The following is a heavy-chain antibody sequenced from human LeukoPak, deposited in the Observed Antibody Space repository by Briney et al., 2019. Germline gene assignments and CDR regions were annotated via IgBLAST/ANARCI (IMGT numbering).Heavy chain of an antibody. V-gene: IGHV3-7*01. CDR3: ARGPDFGDRLDYFDY. D-gene: IGHD4-17*01. Sequence: GGSLRLSCAASGFTFSRHWMGWVRQAPGKGLEWVASIKQDGSQYYVDSVKGRSFISRDNAKNSVSLQMNSLRGEDAAVYYCARGPDFGDRLDYFDYWGQGTLVTVS. J-gene: IGHJ4*02. CDR1: GFTFSRHW. CDR2: IKQDGSQ.